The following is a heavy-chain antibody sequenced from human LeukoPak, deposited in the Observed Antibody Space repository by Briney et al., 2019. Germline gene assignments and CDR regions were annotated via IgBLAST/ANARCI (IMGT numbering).Heavy chain of an antibody. CDR2: IYHSGST. CDR3: AKQYSSGLDAFDI. V-gene: IGHV4-30-2*01. D-gene: IGHD6-19*01. J-gene: IGHJ3*02. CDR1: GGSISGGGYY. Sequence: SQTLSLTCTVSGGSISGGGYYWSWIRQPPGKGLEWIGYIYHSGSTYYNPSLKSRVTISVDTSKNQFSLKLSSVTAADTAVYYCAKQYSSGLDAFDIWGQGTMVTVSS.